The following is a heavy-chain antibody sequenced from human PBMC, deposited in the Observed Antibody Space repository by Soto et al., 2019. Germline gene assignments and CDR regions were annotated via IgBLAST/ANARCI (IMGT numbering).Heavy chain of an antibody. D-gene: IGHD2-15*01. Sequence: QVQLVQSGAEVKKPGSSVKVSCKAPGGTFSTYAISWVRQAPGQGLEWMGGVIPIFGTPKYAQKFQGRVTITADESTRTGYMELRSLRSEDTAVYYCARSQGGSSSLDIYYYYYYGMDVWGQGTRVTVS. CDR2: VIPIFGTP. J-gene: IGHJ6*02. CDR1: GGTFSTYA. CDR3: ARSQGGSSSLDIYYYYYYGMDV. V-gene: IGHV1-69*01.